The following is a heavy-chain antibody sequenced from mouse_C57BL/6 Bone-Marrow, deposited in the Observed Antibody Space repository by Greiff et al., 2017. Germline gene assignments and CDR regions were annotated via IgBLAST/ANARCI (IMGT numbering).Heavy chain of an antibody. Sequence: QVQLQQSGPELVKPGASVKISCKASGYAFSSSWMNWVKQRPGKGLEWIGRIYPGDGDTNYNGKFKGKATLTADKSSSTAYMQLSSLTSEDSAVYFCAKGIYYYGSPQAWFAYWGQGTLVTVSA. J-gene: IGHJ3*01. CDR3: AKGIYYYGSPQAWFAY. D-gene: IGHD1-1*01. V-gene: IGHV1-82*01. CDR2: IYPGDGDT. CDR1: GYAFSSSW.